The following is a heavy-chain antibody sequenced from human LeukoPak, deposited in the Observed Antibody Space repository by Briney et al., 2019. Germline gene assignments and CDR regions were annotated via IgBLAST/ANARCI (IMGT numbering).Heavy chain of an antibody. V-gene: IGHV4-34*01. J-gene: IGHJ4*02. D-gene: IGHD3-9*01. CDR2: INHSGST. CDR3: ARGGLRYFDWLLQEFDY. Sequence: SETLSLTCAVNGGSFSGYYWSWIRQPPGKGLEWIGEINHSGSTNYNPSLKSRVTISVDTSKNQFSLKLSSVTAADTAVYYCARGGLRYFDWLLQEFDYWGQGTLVTVSS. CDR1: GGSFSGYY.